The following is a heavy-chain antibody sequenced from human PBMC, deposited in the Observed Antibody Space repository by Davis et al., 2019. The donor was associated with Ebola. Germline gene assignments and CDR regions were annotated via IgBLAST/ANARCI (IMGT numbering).Heavy chain of an antibody. CDR1: GFTFSRYT. CDR2: ISSDGSNR. J-gene: IGHJ6*02. CDR3: AREGFYFYGMDV. V-gene: IGHV3-30*04. D-gene: IGHD2/OR15-2a*01. Sequence: GESLKISCSASGFTFSRYTMNWVRQAPGKGLEWVAVISSDGSNRYYADSVKGRFTISRDNSKNTLYLQINSLRAEDTAVYYCAREGFYFYGMDVWGQGTTVTVSS.